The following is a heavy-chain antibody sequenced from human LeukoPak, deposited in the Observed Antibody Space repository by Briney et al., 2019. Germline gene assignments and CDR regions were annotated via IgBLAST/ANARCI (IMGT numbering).Heavy chain of an antibody. CDR1: GDSISSSIYY. J-gene: IGHJ4*02. CDR3: ARDYGGAGTVGDTSGY. Sequence: SETLSLTCTVSGDSISSSIYYWGWIRQPPGNGLEWIGNIYYSGKMYYNPSLKSRVTISQDTSKNQFSLKLSSVTAADTAVDYCARDYGGAGTVGDTSGYWGQGTLVTVSS. D-gene: IGHD1-26*01. CDR2: IYYSGKM. V-gene: IGHV4-39*02.